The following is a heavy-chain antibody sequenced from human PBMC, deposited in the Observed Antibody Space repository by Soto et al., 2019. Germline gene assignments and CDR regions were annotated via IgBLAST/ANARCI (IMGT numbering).Heavy chain of an antibody. V-gene: IGHV4-34*01. D-gene: IGHD6-13*01. Sequence: QVQLQQWGAGLLKPSETLSLTCAVYGGSFSGYYWSWIRQPPGKGLEWIGEINHSGSTNYNPSLKSRVTISVDTSKNQFSLKLSSVTAADTAVYYCARAPYSSSWFNCYYGMDVWGQGTTVTVSS. CDR2: INHSGST. CDR1: GGSFSGYY. CDR3: ARAPYSSSWFNCYYGMDV. J-gene: IGHJ6*02.